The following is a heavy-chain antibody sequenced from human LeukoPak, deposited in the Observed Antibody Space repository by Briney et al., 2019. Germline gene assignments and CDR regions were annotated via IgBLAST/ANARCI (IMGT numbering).Heavy chain of an antibody. Sequence: ASVKVSCKASGYTFTSVGISWVRQAPGQGLEWMGWISACNGNTNYAQKLQGRVTMTTATSTSTAYMELRSLRSDDTAVYYCARVLGEWGAIFFDYWGQGTLVTVSS. J-gene: IGHJ4*02. D-gene: IGHD3-16*01. CDR2: ISACNGNT. CDR3: ARVLGEWGAIFFDY. V-gene: IGHV1-18*01. CDR1: GYTFTSVG.